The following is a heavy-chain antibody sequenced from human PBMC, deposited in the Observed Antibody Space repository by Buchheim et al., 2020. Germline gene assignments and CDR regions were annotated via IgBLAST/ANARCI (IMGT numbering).Heavy chain of an antibody. D-gene: IGHD1-26*01. J-gene: IGHJ4*02. V-gene: IGHV3-33*01. Sequence: QVQLVESGGGVVQPGRSLRLSCAASGFTISSYGMHWVRQATGKGLEGVAVIWYDGRNKYYADSVKGRFTISRDNSKNTLSLQMNSLRAEDTAVYYCARDNQANSGSYYGVNYWGQGTL. CDR1: GFTISSYG. CDR2: IWYDGRNK. CDR3: ARDNQANSGSYYGVNY.